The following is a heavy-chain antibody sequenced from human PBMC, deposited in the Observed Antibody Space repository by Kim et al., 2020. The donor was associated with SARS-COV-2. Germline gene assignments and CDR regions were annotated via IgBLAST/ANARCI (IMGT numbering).Heavy chain of an antibody. CDR3: ARAAAGTIGYFQH. V-gene: IGHV3-53*01. Sequence: GGSLRLSCAASGFTVSSNYMSWVRQAPGKGLEWVSVIYSGGSTYYEDSVKGRFTISRDNSKNTLYLQMNSLRAEDTAVYYCARAAAGTIGYFQHWGQGTL. J-gene: IGHJ1*01. CDR2: IYSGGST. CDR1: GFTVSSNY. D-gene: IGHD6-13*01.